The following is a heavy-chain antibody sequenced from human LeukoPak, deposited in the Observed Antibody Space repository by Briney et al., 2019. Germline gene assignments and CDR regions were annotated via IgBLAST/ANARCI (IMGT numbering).Heavy chain of an antibody. D-gene: IGHD2-2*01. Sequence: GASLKISCRCSGYSFTTYWIGWVREMPGEGLEWIGIISPGDSETRYIPSFQGQVTTSTDKSISTAYLQWSSLKASDTAIYYCARHGDDCSSTSCYYYYYYGMDVWGEGTTVTVSS. CDR3: ARHGDDCSSTSCYYYYYYGMDV. CDR2: ISPGDSET. V-gene: IGHV5-51*01. J-gene: IGHJ6*04. CDR1: GYSFTTYW.